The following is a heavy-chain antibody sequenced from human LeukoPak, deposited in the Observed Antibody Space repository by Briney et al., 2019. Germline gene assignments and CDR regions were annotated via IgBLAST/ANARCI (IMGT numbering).Heavy chain of an antibody. J-gene: IGHJ3*02. V-gene: IGHV1-46*03. Sequence: ASVKVSCKASGYTFTSYYMHWVRQAPGQGLEWMGIINPSGGSTSYAQKFQGRVTMTRDTSTSTVYMELSSLRSEDTAVYYCARDCPPTLYRSTHYHDAFDIWGQGTMVTVSS. CDR1: GYTFTSYY. D-gene: IGHD6-13*01. CDR3: ARDCPPTLYRSTHYHDAFDI. CDR2: INPSGGST.